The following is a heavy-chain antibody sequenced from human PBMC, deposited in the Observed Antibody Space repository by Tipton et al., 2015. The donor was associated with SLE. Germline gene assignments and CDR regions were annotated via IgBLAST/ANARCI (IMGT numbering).Heavy chain of an antibody. D-gene: IGHD2-8*01. V-gene: IGHV4-59*12. CDR2: IYYSGST. CDR3: AREMLTWRGAILGVDV. J-gene: IGHJ6*02. CDR1: DGSIRNYY. Sequence: TLSLTCTVSDGSIRNYYWSWIRQPPGKGLECIGYIYYSGSTNYNPSLKSRVTISVDTSKNQFSLRLSSVTAADSALYYCAREMLTWRGAILGVDVWGQGTTVNVSS.